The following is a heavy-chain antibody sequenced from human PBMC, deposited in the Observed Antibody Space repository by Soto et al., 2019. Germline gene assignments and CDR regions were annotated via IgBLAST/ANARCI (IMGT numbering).Heavy chain of an antibody. CDR1: GFTFSSYG. Sequence: VGSLRLSCAASGFTFSSYGMHWVRQAPGKGLEWVAVISYDGSNKYYADSVKGRFTISRDNSKNMLYLQMNSLRAEDTAVYYCAKTLRSSLLGDYYYGMDVWGQGTTVTVSS. V-gene: IGHV3-30*18. D-gene: IGHD6-13*01. J-gene: IGHJ6*02. CDR3: AKTLRSSLLGDYYYGMDV. CDR2: ISYDGSNK.